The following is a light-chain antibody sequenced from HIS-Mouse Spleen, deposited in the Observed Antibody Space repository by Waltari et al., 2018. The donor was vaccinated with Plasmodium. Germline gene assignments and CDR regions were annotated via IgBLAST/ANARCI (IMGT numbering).Light chain of an antibody. J-gene: IGLJ1*01. CDR2: KDS. CDR1: AFPKQF. V-gene: IGLV3-25*03. Sequence: YELTQPPSVSVSPGQTARITCSGDAFPKQFAYWYQQKPGQAPVLVIYKDSERPSGIPERFSGSSSGTTVTLTISGVQAEDEADYYCQSADSSGTYVFGTGTKVTVL. CDR3: QSADSSGTYV.